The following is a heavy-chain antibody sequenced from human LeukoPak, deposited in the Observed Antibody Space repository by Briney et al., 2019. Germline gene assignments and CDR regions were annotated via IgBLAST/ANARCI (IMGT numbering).Heavy chain of an antibody. J-gene: IGHJ4*02. V-gene: IGHV3-23*01. CDR1: GFTFSSYG. Sequence: WGSLRLSCAASGFTFSSYGMSWVRQAPGKGLEWVSAISGSGGSTYYADSVKGRFTISRDNSKNTLYLQMNSLRAEDTAVYYCAKGMIRGATRDYWGQGTLVTVSS. CDR3: AKGMIRGATRDY. D-gene: IGHD3-10*01. CDR2: ISGSGGST.